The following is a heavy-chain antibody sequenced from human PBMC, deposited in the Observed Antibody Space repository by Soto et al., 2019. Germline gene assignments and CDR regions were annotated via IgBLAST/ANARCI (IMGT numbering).Heavy chain of an antibody. J-gene: IGHJ3*02. D-gene: IGHD2-15*01. Sequence: ASVKVSCKASGYTFTSYDINWVRQATGQGLEWMGWMNPNSGNTGYAQKFQGRVTMTRNTSISTAYMELSSLRSEDTAVYYCSRVRNHIVVVVADASDAFDIWGQGTMVTVSS. CDR2: MNPNSGNT. V-gene: IGHV1-8*01. CDR3: SRVRNHIVVVVADASDAFDI. CDR1: GYTFTSYD.